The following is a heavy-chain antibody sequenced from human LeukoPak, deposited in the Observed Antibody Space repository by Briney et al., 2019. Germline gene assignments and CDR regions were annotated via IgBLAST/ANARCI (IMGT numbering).Heavy chain of an antibody. CDR2: ITGSGGST. Sequence: GGSLRLSCAASGFTFSSYAMNWVRQAPGKGLEWVSTITGSGGSTYYADSVKGRFTISRDNSKNTLYLQMNSLRAEDTAVYYRAKGESGWYFDYWGQGTLVTVSS. CDR1: GFTFSSYA. V-gene: IGHV3-23*01. J-gene: IGHJ4*02. CDR3: AKGESGWYFDY. D-gene: IGHD6-19*01.